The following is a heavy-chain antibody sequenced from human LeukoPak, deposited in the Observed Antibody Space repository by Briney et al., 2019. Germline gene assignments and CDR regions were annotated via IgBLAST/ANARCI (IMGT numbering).Heavy chain of an antibody. CDR3: ARAEELWFGEDHYGMDV. D-gene: IGHD3-10*01. J-gene: IGHJ6*02. CDR2: INPNSGGT. V-gene: IGHV1-2*02. Sequence: ASVKVSCKASGYTFTGYYMHWVRQAPGQGLEWMGWINPNSGGTNYAQKFQGRVTMTRDTSISTAYMELSRLRSDDTAVYYCARAEELWFGEDHYGMDVWGQGTTVTVSS. CDR1: GYTFTGYY.